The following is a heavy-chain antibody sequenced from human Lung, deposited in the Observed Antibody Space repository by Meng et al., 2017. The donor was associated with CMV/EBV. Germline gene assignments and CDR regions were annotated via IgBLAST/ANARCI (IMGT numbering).Heavy chain of an antibody. D-gene: IGHD3-22*01. CDR1: GYTFTNYG. CDR3: ARDRNEVYYYQTSGLRPPDY. V-gene: IGHV1-18*01. J-gene: IGHJ4*02. CDR2: INTYNGNT. Sequence: ASXXVSXKASGYTFTNYGISWVRQAPGQGLEWMGWINTYNGNTDYPQRVQGRVTMTTDTSTSTAYMELRSLRSDDTAVYYCARDRNEVYYYQTSGLRPPDYXGQGXLVTVSS.